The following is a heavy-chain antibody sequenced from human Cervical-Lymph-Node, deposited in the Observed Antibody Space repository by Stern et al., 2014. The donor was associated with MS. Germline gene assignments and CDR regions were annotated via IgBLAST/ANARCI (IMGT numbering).Heavy chain of an antibody. CDR1: GASFTDNY. CDR2: FNQSGNT. Sequence: QVQLQQWGAGLFRPSETLSLTCAVHGASFTDNYWSWIRQTPGKGLEWIGEFNQSGNTHHNPPLMSRVTLSVATSKSEFTLKLNSVAAADTAVYYCARERKVERSARVFVSFDVWGQGTLLTVSS. J-gene: IGHJ3*01. CDR3: ARERKVERSARVFVSFDV. V-gene: IGHV4-34*01. D-gene: IGHD1-1*01.